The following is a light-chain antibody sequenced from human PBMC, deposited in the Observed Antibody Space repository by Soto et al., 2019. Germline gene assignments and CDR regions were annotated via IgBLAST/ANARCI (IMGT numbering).Light chain of an antibody. J-gene: IGKJ5*01. Sequence: EIVLTQSPATLSLSPWERATLSCRASPSVTNFLAWYQQKPGQAPRLLIYGALNRATGIPARFSGSGSGTDFTLTISSLEPEDSAIYYCQQRNIWPPVTFGQGTRLEI. CDR1: PSVTNF. CDR3: QQRNIWPPVT. V-gene: IGKV3-11*01. CDR2: GAL.